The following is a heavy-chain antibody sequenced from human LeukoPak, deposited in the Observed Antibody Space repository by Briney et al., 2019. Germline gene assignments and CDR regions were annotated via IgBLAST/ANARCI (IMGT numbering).Heavy chain of an antibody. J-gene: IGHJ4*02. CDR2: IYYSGST. CDR1: GGSISSYY. D-gene: IGHD2-15*01. Sequence: PSETLSLTCTVSGGSISSYYWSWIRQPPGKGLEWIGYIYYSGSTNYNPSLKSRVTISVDTSKNQFSLKLSSVTAADTAVYYCARQSLGYCSGGSCYTFDYWGQGTLVTVSS. CDR3: ARQSLGYCSGGSCYTFDY. V-gene: IGHV4-59*08.